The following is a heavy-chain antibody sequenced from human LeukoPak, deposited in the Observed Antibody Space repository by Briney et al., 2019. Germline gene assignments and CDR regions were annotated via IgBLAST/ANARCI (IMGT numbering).Heavy chain of an antibody. CDR2: IYHSGST. CDR1: GGSISSSNW. V-gene: IGHV4-4*02. D-gene: IGHD3-3*01. CDR3: AGRFALVYFDY. J-gene: IGHJ4*02. Sequence: NPSGTLSHTCAVSGGSISSSNWWSWVRQPPGKGREGIGEIYHSGSTNYNPSLKSRVTISVDKSKNQFSLKLSSVTAADTAVYYCAGRFALVYFDYWGQGTLVTVSS.